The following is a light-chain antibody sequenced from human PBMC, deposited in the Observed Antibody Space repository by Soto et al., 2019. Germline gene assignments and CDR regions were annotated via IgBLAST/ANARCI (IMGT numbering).Light chain of an antibody. Sequence: QSVLTQPPSASGSPGQSVTISCTGTSSDVGAFNYVSWYQQQPGKAPKLIIYGVTKRPSGVPDRFSGSRSGFTASLTVSGLQAEDEGDYYCSAYTARSTLVFGGGTKVTVL. CDR3: SAYTARSTLV. CDR2: GVT. CDR1: SSDVGAFNY. J-gene: IGLJ3*02. V-gene: IGLV2-8*01.